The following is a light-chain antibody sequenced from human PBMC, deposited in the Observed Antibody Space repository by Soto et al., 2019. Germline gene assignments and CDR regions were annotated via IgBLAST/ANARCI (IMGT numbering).Light chain of an antibody. CDR2: DAS. CDR1: QSVSSY. V-gene: IGKV3-11*01. CDR3: QQRSNWPRLT. J-gene: IGKJ4*01. Sequence: EIVLTQSPATLSLSPGERATLSCRASQSVSSYLAWYQQKPGQAPRLLIYDASNRATGIPARFSGSGSETDFTLTISSLEPEDVAVYYCQQRSNWPRLTFGGGTKVEIK.